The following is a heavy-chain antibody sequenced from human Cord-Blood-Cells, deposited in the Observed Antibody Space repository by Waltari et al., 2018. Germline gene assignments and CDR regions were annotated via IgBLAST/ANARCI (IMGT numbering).Heavy chain of an antibody. CDR2: IYYSGST. CDR3: ARLDSGSYDENWFDP. D-gene: IGHD1-26*01. CDR1: GCSISSSSYY. Sequence: QLQLQESGPGLVKPSETLSLTCTVSGCSISSSSYYWGWIRQPPGKGLEWIGSIYYSGSTNYNPSLKVRVTISVDTSKNQFSLKLSSVTAADTAVYYCARLDSGSYDENWFDPWGQGTLVTVSS. V-gene: IGHV4-39*01. J-gene: IGHJ5*02.